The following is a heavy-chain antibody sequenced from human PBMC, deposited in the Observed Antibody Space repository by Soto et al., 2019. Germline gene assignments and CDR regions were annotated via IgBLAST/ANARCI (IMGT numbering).Heavy chain of an antibody. J-gene: IGHJ6*02. CDR3: AKDRMAMGLAYYYYGMDV. CDR2: IYYTGST. CDR1: SGSISTYY. V-gene: IGHV4-59*01. D-gene: IGHD5-18*01. Sequence: SETLSLTCTVSSGSISTYYWSWIRQPPGKGLEWIGYIYYTGSTNYNPSLKTRVAISMDTSKNQFSLNLSSVTAADTAVYYCAKDRMAMGLAYYYYGMDVWGQGTTVTVSS.